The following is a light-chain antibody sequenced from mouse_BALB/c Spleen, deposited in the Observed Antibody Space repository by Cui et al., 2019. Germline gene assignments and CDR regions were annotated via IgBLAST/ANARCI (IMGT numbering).Light chain of an antibody. CDR1: QGISNY. CDR3: QQYSKLPLT. Sequence: DIQLRQTTPSISASLGDRVTISCSASQGISNYLNWYQQKPDGTVKLLIYYTSSLHSGVPSRFSGSGSGTDYSLTISNLEPEDIANYYCQQYSKLPLTFGAGTKLELK. V-gene: IGKV10-94*01. CDR2: YTS. J-gene: IGKJ5*01.